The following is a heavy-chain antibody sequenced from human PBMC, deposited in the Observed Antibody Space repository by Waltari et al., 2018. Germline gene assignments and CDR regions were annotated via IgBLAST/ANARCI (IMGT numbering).Heavy chain of an antibody. CDR1: GDSVRNPYW. V-gene: IGHV4-4*02. D-gene: IGHD3-22*01. CDR3: ARDRGRGLYLDT. J-gene: IGHJ5*02. Sequence: QLQLQESGPGLVEPSGTLSLSCAVPGDSVRNPYWWSWVRQSPQKGLAWIGQVHGSGRSNYSPSLASRVTVSLDTSKNAFSLKVTSATAADTAVYYCARDRGRGLYLDTWGPGTLVTVSP. CDR2: VHGSGRS.